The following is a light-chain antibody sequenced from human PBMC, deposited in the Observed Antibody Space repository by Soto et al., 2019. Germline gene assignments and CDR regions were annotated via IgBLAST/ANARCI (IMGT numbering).Light chain of an antibody. V-gene: IGLV1-47*01. Sequence: QSVLTQPPSASGTSGQRVSISCSGSRSNIGKNYVYWLQQLPGTAPKLLIYRDNQRPSGVPDRFSGSRSGTSASLAISGLRSEDEADYFCATWDDSLNGYVFGTGTKLTVL. CDR3: ATWDDSLNGYV. CDR2: RDN. CDR1: RSNIGKNY. J-gene: IGLJ1*01.